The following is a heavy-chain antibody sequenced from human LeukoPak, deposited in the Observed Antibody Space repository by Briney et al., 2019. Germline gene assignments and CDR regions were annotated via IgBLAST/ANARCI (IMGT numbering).Heavy chain of an antibody. CDR1: GFTFSNYW. D-gene: IGHD3-3*02. J-gene: IGHJ5*01. Sequence: PGASLRLSCAASGFTFSNYWMHSVRQPPGKGLVWVSRIKGDGSHTIYADSVKGRFTISTDNDKNTMYLQMRSLRAEDTAVYYCVRDWAHFDFDSWGQGTLATVSS. V-gene: IGHV3-74*01. CDR3: VRDWAHFDFDS. CDR2: IKGDGSHT.